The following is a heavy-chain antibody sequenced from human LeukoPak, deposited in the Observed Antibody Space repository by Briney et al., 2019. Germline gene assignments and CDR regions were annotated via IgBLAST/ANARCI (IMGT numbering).Heavy chain of an antibody. CDR2: ISGSGGST. J-gene: IGHJ3*02. D-gene: IGHD3-22*01. CDR1: GFTFSSYA. CDR3: AKDLFDIVVVIDGAFDI. Sequence: GGSLRLSCAASGFTFSSYAMSWVRQAPGKGLEWVSAISGSGGSTYYADSVKGRFTISRDNSKNTLYLQLNSLSAEDTAVYYCAKDLFDIVVVIDGAFDIWGQGTMVTVSS. V-gene: IGHV3-23*01.